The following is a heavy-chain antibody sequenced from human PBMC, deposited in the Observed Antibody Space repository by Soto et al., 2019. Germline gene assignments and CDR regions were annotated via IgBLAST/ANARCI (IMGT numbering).Heavy chain of an antibody. D-gene: IGHD2-15*01. CDR2: IGTAGDT. CDR3: AKEMVAAAYVETSPFDL. V-gene: IGHV3-13*01. Sequence: GGSLRLSCAASGFTFSSYDMHWVRQATGKGLEWVSAIGTAGDTYYPGSVKGRFTISRENAKNSLYLQMNSLRAGDTAVYYCAKEMVAAAYVETSPFDLWGQGTLVTVSS. J-gene: IGHJ4*02. CDR1: GFTFSSYD.